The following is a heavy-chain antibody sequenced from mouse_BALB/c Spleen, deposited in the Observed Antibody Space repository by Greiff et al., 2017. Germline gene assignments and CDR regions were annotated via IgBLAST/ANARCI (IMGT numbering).Heavy chain of an antibody. CDR1: GFTFSSYT. CDR2: ISNSGGST. V-gene: IGHV5-12-2*01. J-gene: IGHJ1*01. CDR3: ARRYYGSSWYFDV. Sequence: EVKLVESGGGLVQPGGSLKLSCAASGFTFSSYTMSWVRQTPEKRLEWVAYISNSGGSTYYPDTVKGRFTISRDNAKNTLYLQMSSLKSEDTAMYYCARRYYGSSWYFDVWGAGTTVTVSS. D-gene: IGHD1-1*01.